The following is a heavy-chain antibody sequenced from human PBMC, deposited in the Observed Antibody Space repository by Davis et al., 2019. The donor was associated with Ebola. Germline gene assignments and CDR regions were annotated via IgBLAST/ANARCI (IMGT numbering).Heavy chain of an antibody. CDR1: GFTFSSYG. CDR2: ISYDESNK. V-gene: IGHV3-30*18. D-gene: IGHD6-13*01. CDR3: AKRGIAAAATWFDP. Sequence: PGGSLRLSCAASGFTFSSYGMHWVRQAPGKGLEWVAVISYDESNKYYADSMKGRFTISRDNSKNTLYLQMNSLRAEDTAVYYCAKRGIAAAATWFDPWGQGTLVTVSS. J-gene: IGHJ5*02.